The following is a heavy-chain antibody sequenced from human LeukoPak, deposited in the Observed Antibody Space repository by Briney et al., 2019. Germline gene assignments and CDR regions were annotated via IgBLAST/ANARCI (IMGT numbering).Heavy chain of an antibody. J-gene: IGHJ4*02. CDR3: ARVGRGLELDLDY. CDR2: ISSRGNTI. V-gene: IGHV3-11*04. CDR1: GFTFSDYY. D-gene: IGHD1-7*01. Sequence: GGSLRLSSAASGFTFSDYYMSWIRQSPGDGLEWVSYISSRGNTIYYADSVKGLYTISRDNAKNSLYPQMNSLRADDTAVYYCARVGRGLELDLDYWGQGTLVTVSS.